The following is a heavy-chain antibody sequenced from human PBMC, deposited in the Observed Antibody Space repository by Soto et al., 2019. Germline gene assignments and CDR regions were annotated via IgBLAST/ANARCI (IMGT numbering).Heavy chain of an antibody. Sequence: KASETLSLTCTVSGGSISSGDYYWSWIRQPPGKGLEWIGYIYYSGSTYYNPSLKSRVTISVDTSKNQFSLKLSSVTAADTAVYYCARGPTVWGSYRSFDYWGQGTLVTVSS. V-gene: IGHV4-30-4*01. CDR1: GGSISSGDYY. CDR2: IYYSGST. D-gene: IGHD3-16*02. J-gene: IGHJ4*02. CDR3: ARGPTVWGSYRSFDY.